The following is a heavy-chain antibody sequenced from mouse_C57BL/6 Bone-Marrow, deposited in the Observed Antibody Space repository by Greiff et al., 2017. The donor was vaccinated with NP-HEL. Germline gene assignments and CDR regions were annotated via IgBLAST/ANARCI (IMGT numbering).Heavy chain of an antibody. Sequence: VQLQESGPELVKPGASVKLSCKASGYTFTSYDINWVKQRPGQGLEWIGWIYPRDGSTKYNEKFKGKATLTVDTSSSTAYMELHSLTSEDSAVYFGARGGLLRRGTWFAYWGQGTLVTVSA. CDR3: ARGGLLRRGTWFAY. D-gene: IGHD2-4*01. CDR1: GYTFTSYD. V-gene: IGHV1-85*01. J-gene: IGHJ3*01. CDR2: IYPRDGST.